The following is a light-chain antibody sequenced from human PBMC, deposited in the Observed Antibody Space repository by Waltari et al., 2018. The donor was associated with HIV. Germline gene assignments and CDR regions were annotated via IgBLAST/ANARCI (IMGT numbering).Light chain of an antibody. V-gene: IGLV2-8*01. CDR2: EVS. Sequence: QPALIQPPSASGSPGQSVTISCTGTSGDIGNYDYVSWYQQHPGKAPQSSIYEVSQRSAGVADRVSGAKAGNTASLTVSGLQAEDEADYYCASYAGNDRVVLLGGGTKVTVL. CDR3: ASYAGNDRVVL. CDR1: SGDIGNYDY. J-gene: IGLJ2*01.